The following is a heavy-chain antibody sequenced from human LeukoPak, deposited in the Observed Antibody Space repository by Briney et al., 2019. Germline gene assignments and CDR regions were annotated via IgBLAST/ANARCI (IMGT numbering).Heavy chain of an antibody. CDR1: GFTFSSYW. CDR2: INSDGSRT. V-gene: IGHV3-74*01. Sequence: PGGSLRLSCAASGFTFSSYWMHWVPQAPGKGLVWDSRINSDGSRTNYADSVKGRFTISRDNAKNTLSLQLNSLRAEDTAVYYCASPHSGYGWGQGTLVTVSS. D-gene: IGHD5-12*01. J-gene: IGHJ4*02. CDR3: ASPHSGYG.